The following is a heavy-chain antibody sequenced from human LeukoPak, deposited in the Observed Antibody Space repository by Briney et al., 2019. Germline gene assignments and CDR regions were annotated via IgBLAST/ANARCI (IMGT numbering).Heavy chain of an antibody. Sequence: GGSLRLSCAASGFDFSTYAINWVRQAPGKGLEWVSSISTMSNYISYGDSVKGRFTISRDNAKNSVYLQMNSLRPEDTAVYYCSRDRLGGLDLWGQGTLVTVSS. V-gene: IGHV3-21*01. D-gene: IGHD5-12*01. CDR2: ISTMSNYI. CDR3: SRDRLGGLDL. CDR1: GFDFSTYA. J-gene: IGHJ5*02.